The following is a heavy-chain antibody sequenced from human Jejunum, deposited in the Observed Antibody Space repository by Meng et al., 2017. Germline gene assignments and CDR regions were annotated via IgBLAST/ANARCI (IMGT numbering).Heavy chain of an antibody. CDR1: GFTFSNSW. Sequence: GESPKISRTASGFTFSNSWMAWLRQAPGKGQELVANMNQDGSVKNYVDSVKARFAISRDNAKNSLYRQRHSLRAEDTALYYCARDPAYGAYDIWGQGTTVTVSS. D-gene: IGHD2-21*01. V-gene: IGHV3-7*01. CDR3: ARDPAYGAYDI. CDR2: MNQDGSVK. J-gene: IGHJ3*02.